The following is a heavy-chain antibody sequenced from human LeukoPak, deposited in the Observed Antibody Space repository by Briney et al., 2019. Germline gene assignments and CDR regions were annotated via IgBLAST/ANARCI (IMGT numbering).Heavy chain of an antibody. D-gene: IGHD4-11*01. V-gene: IGHV4-59*12. J-gene: IGHJ5*02. Sequence: SETLSLTCTVSGDSISSDYWSWIRQPPGKGLEWIGYMFHTGYTNYTPSLKSRVTISVDTSKNQFSLKLSSVTAADTAVYYCARLTVTWFDPWGQGTLVTVSS. CDR1: GDSISSDY. CDR2: MFHTGYT. CDR3: ARLTVTWFDP.